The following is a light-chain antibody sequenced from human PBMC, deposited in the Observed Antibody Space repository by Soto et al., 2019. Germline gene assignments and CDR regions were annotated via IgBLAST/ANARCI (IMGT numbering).Light chain of an antibody. CDR3: CSYTTSNTRQIV. Sequence: QSVLTQPASVSGSPGQSITISCTGTSSDCGGYNYVSWYQQQPGKAPKFMIYDVTNRPSGVSNRFSGSKSGNTASLTISGLQAEDDADYYCCSYTTSNTRQIVFGTGTKVTVL. CDR2: DVT. CDR1: SSDCGGYNY. J-gene: IGLJ1*01. V-gene: IGLV2-14*01.